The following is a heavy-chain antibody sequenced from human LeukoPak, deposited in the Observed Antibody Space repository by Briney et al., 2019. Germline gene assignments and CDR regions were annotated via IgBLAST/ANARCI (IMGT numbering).Heavy chain of an antibody. J-gene: IGHJ4*02. Sequence: GGSLRLSCAASGFTFDDYGMSWVRQAPGKGLEWVSGINWNGGSTGYADSVKGRFTISRDNAQNSLFLQLNSLRAEDTAVYYCAKEGAYCSSTSCYALDYWGQGTLVTVSS. V-gene: IGHV3-20*04. CDR3: AKEGAYCSSTSCYALDY. CDR1: GFTFDDYG. CDR2: INWNGGST. D-gene: IGHD2-2*01.